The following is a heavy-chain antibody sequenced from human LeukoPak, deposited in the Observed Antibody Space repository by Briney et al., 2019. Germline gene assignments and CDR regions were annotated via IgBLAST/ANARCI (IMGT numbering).Heavy chain of an antibody. CDR3: ARETLLGSYREMGAFDI. D-gene: IGHD3-10*01. Sequence: GGSLRLSCAASGFTFSSYDMHWVRHATGKGLEWVSAVGTAGDTYYPGSVKGRFTISRENAKNSLYLQMNSLRAGDTAVYYCARETLLGSYREMGAFDIWGQGTMVTVSS. CDR1: GFTFSSYD. V-gene: IGHV3-13*01. J-gene: IGHJ3*02. CDR2: VGTAGDT.